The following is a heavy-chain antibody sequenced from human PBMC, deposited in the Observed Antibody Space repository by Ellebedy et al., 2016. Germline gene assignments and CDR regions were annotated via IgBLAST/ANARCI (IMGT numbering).Heavy chain of an antibody. V-gene: IGHV1-2*02. J-gene: IGHJ5*02. CDR2: INPNSGGT. D-gene: IGHD6-19*01. CDR1: GYIFTGYF. CDR3: TRGFSIAVAGNWFDP. Sequence: ASVKVSCKASGYIFTGYFMHWVRQAPGQGLEWMAWINPNSGGTEYAQQFQGRVTLTRDTSINTAYMELSSLRSDDTAVYYCTRGFSIAVAGNWFDPWGQGTLVTVSS.